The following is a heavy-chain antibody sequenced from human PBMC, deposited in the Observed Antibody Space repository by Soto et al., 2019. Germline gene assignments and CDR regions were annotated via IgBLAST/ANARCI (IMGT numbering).Heavy chain of an antibody. Sequence: QVQLVESGGGVVQPGRSLRLSCAASGFTFSSYAMHWVRQAPGKGLEWVAVISYDGSNKYYADSVKGRFTISKDNSKNTLYLQMNSLRAEDTAVYYCASDFQEYSYAGWFDPWGQGTLVTVSS. J-gene: IGHJ5*02. CDR1: GFTFSSYA. D-gene: IGHD5-18*01. CDR3: ASDFQEYSYAGWFDP. CDR2: ISYDGSNK. V-gene: IGHV3-30-3*01.